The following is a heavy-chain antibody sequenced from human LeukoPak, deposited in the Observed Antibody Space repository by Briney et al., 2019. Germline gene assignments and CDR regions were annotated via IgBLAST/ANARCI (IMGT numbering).Heavy chain of an antibody. Sequence: PSETLSLTCTVSGGSISSYYWSWIRQPPGKGLEWIGYIYYSGSTNYNPSLKSRVTISVDTSKNQFSLKLSSVTAADTAVYYCARVTQPYSSSWYRTEAFDIWGQGTMVTVSS. J-gene: IGHJ3*02. D-gene: IGHD6-13*01. V-gene: IGHV4-59*01. CDR3: ARVTQPYSSSWYRTEAFDI. CDR2: IYYSGST. CDR1: GGSISSYY.